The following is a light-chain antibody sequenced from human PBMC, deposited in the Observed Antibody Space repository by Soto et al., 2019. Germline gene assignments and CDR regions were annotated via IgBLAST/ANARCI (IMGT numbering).Light chain of an antibody. CDR2: DVS. CDR1: SSDVGGYNH. CDR3: SSYTSSSTLYV. J-gene: IGLJ1*01. Sequence: QSVLTQPASVSGSPGQSITISCTGTSSDVGGYNHVSWYQQHPGKAPKLMIYDVSNLPSGASNRFSGSKSGNTASLTISGLQAEDEADYYCSSYTSSSTLYVFGPGTKVTVL. V-gene: IGLV2-14*01.